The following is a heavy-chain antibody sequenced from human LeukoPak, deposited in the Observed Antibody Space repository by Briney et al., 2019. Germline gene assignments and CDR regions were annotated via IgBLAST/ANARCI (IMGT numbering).Heavy chain of an antibody. D-gene: IGHD3-10*01. CDR3: ARTTMVRGVKDLDY. CDR2: MNANSGDT. Sequence: ASVKVSCKASEYTFSNYYINWVRQAPGQGLEWMGWMNANSGDTEYAQKFQGRVTMTGNTSIGTGYMELSSLRSDDAAVYYCARTTMVRGVKDLDYWGQGTLVTVSS. V-gene: IGHV1-8*01. J-gene: IGHJ4*02. CDR1: EYTFSNYY.